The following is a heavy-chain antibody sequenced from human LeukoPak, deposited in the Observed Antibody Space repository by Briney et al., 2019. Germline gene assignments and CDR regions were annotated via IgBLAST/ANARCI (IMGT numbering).Heavy chain of an antibody. J-gene: IGHJ4*02. CDR1: GYTFTSYY. CDR2: INPSGGST. D-gene: IGHD6-19*01. CDR3: ARTEYSSGYGTSYFDY. V-gene: IGHV1-46*01. Sequence: ASVKVSCKASGYTFTSYYMHWVRQAPGQGLEWMGIINPSGGSTSYAQKFQGRVTMTRDMSTSTVYMELSSLRSEDTAVYYCARTEYSSGYGTSYFDYWGQGALVTVSS.